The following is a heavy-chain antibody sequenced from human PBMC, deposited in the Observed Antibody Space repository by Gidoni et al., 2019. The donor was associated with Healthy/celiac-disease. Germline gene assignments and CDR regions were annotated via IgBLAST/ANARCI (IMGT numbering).Heavy chain of an antibody. CDR1: GGSISSYY. Sequence: QVQLQESGPGLVKPSETLSPTCTVSGGSISSYYWSWIRQPPGKGLEWIGYIYYIGSTNYNPSLKSRVTISVDTSKNQFSLKLSSVTAADTAVYYCARGTWSYFDYWGQGTLVTVSS. CDR3: ARGTWSYFDY. D-gene: IGHD6-13*01. V-gene: IGHV4-59*01. CDR2: IYYIGST. J-gene: IGHJ4*02.